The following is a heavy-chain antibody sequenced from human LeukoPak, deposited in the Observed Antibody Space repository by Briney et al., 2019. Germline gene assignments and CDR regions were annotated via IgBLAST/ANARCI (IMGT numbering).Heavy chain of an antibody. Sequence: GASVKVSCKASGGTFSSYAISWVRQAPGQGLEWMGWISTYNGNTNYAQKLQGRVTMTTDTSTSTAYMELRSLRSDDTAVYYCARGLGSDYYYYYMDVWGKGTTVTVSS. J-gene: IGHJ6*03. CDR1: GGTFSSYA. V-gene: IGHV1-18*01. CDR2: ISTYNGNT. CDR3: ARGLGSDYYYYYMDV. D-gene: IGHD1-26*01.